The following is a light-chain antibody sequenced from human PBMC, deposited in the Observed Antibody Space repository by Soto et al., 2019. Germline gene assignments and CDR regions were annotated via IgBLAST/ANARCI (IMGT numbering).Light chain of an antibody. CDR2: DVT. CDR3: CSHAGGYTWV. J-gene: IGLJ3*02. V-gene: IGLV2-11*01. CDR1: SRDVGAYNY. Sequence: QSALSQPRSMSESPGQSVTISCSGTSRDVGAYNYVSWYQHHPGKAPKLMIYDVTRRPSGVPDRFSGSKSGNTASLTISGLQTEDEADYYCCSHAGGYTWVFGGRTKVTVL.